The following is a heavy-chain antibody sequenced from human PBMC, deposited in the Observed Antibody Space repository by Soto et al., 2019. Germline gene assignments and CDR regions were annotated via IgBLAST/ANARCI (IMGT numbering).Heavy chain of an antibody. D-gene: IGHD2-21*02. V-gene: IGHV4-59*01. Sequence: SENLSPTFPFSGSSPRRYYWGWVRPPPGKGLEWVGCISYSGSTNYNPSLKSRVSISVDTSKNQFSLKLNSVTAADTAVYYCARAGGVATAPLDLDYWGQGTLVTVSS. CDR2: ISYSGST. CDR3: ARAGGVATAPLDLDY. CDR1: GSSPRRYY. J-gene: IGHJ4*02.